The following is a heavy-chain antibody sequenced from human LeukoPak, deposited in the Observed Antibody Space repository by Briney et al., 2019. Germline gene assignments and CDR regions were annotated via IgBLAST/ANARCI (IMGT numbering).Heavy chain of an antibody. CDR1: GGSISSGSYY. J-gene: IGHJ3*02. CDR2: IYTSGST. CDR3: ARANMITFGGVIARLDAFDI. V-gene: IGHV4-61*02. Sequence: PSQTLSLTCTVSGGSISSGSYYWRWIRQPAGKRLEWIGRIYTSGSTNYNPSLKSRVTISVDTSKNQFSLKLSSVTAADTAVYYCARANMITFGGVIARLDAFDIWGQGTMVTVSS. D-gene: IGHD3-16*02.